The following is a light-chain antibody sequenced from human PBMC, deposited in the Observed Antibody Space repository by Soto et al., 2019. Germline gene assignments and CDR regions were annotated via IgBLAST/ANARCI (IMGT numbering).Light chain of an antibody. CDR2: LGS. CDR1: QSLLHRNGYNY. Sequence: DLVITQSPLSLPVTPGEPASISCRSSQSLLHRNGYNYLDWYLQKPGQSPQLLIYLGSNRASGVPDRFSGSGSDTDFTLKISRVEAEDVGVYYCMQGIQTPGTFGGGTRVEI. CDR3: MQGIQTPGT. V-gene: IGKV2-28*01. J-gene: IGKJ4*01.